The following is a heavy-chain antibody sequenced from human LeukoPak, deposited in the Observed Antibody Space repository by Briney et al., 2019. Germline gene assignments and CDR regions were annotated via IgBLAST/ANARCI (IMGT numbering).Heavy chain of an antibody. CDR2: ISGSGGGT. J-gene: IGHJ4*02. D-gene: IGHD3-22*01. V-gene: IGHV3-23*01. CDR3: AKRGVVIRVILVGFHKEAYYFDS. CDR1: GISLSNYG. Sequence: GGSLRLSCAVSGISLSNYGMSWVRQAPGKRLEWVAGISGSGGGTNYADSVKGRFTISRDNPKNTLYLQMNRLRADDTAVYFCAKRGVVIRVILVGFHKEAYYFDSWGQGALVTVSS.